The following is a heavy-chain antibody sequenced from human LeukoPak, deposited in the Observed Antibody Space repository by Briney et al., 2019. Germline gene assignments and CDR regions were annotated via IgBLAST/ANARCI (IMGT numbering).Heavy chain of an antibody. J-gene: IGHJ5*02. V-gene: IGHV4-34*01. CDR3: ARNEVQQLSRSWFDP. CDR1: GGSFSGYY. Sequence: PSETLSLTCAVYGGSFSGYYWSWIRQPPGKGLEWIGEINHSGSTNYNPSLKSRVTISVDTSKNQFSLKLSSVTAADTAVYYCARNEVQQLSRSWFDPWGQGTLVTVSS. CDR2: INHSGST. D-gene: IGHD6-13*01.